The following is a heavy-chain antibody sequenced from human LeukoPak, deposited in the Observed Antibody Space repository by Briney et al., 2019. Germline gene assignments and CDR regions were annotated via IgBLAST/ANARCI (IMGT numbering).Heavy chain of an antibody. CDR1: GLNFGSYS. V-gene: IGHV3-23*01. CDR2: MSADSATT. CDR3: ARKSASGNYPLDY. D-gene: IGHD3-10*01. Sequence: PGGSLRLSCAASGLNFGSYSMTWVRQAPGKGLEWVSAMSADSATTFYADSVKGRFTISRDNAKNTVFLQMSSLRAEDTALYYCARKSASGNYPLDYWGQGTLVTVSS. J-gene: IGHJ4*02.